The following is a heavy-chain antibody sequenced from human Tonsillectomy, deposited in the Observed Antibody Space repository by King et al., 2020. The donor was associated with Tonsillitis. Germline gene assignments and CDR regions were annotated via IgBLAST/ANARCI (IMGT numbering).Heavy chain of an antibody. CDR3: ARSRGGDYYGAFNI. Sequence: EVQLVESGAEVKKPGESLKISCKGPGYSFTTYWIGWVRQMPGKGLEWMGIIYPGDSDTRYSPYFQGQVTISAEKSISTAYLQWISLKSSDTAVYYCARSRGGDYYGAFNICGQGKIVTVSS. CDR1: GYSFTTYW. CDR2: IYPGDSDT. J-gene: IGHJ3*02. V-gene: IGHV5-51*01. D-gene: IGHD3-22*01.